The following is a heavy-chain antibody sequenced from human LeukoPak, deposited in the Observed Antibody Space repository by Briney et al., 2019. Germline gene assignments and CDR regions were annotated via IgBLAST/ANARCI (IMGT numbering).Heavy chain of an antibody. Sequence: SETLSLTCTVSGGSISSYYWSWIRQPPGKGLEWIGYIYYSGSTNYNPSLKSRVTISVDTSKNQFSLKLSSVTAADTAVYYCARVSERSGWYLDYWGQGTLVTVSS. CDR2: IYYSGST. CDR1: GGSISSYY. CDR3: ARVSERSGWYLDY. D-gene: IGHD6-19*01. V-gene: IGHV4-59*08. J-gene: IGHJ4*02.